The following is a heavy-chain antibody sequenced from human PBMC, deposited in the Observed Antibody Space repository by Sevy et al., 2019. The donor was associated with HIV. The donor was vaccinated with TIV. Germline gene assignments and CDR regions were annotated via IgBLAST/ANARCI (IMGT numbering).Heavy chain of an antibody. V-gene: IGHV3-30-3*01. CDR1: GFTFSSYA. CDR2: ISYDGSNK. Sequence: GGSLRLSCAASGFTFSSYAMHWVRQAPGKGLEWVAVISYDGSNKYYADSVKGRFTISRDNSKNTLYLQMNSLRAEDTAVYYCARDRRGEAAGKVPVGYWGQGTLVTVSS. D-gene: IGHD6-13*01. J-gene: IGHJ4*02. CDR3: ARDRRGEAAGKVPVGY.